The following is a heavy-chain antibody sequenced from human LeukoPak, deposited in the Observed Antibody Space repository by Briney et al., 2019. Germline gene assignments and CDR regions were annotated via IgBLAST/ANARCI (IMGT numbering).Heavy chain of an antibody. CDR1: GYTLTELS. Sequence: ASVKVSCKVSGYTLTELSMHWVRQAPGKGLEWMGGFDPEDGETIYAQKFQGRVTMTEDTSTDTAYMELSRLRSDDTAVYYCARGLAAAGRIDYWGQGTLVTVSS. CDR2: FDPEDGET. CDR3: ARGLAAAGRIDY. J-gene: IGHJ4*02. V-gene: IGHV1-24*01. D-gene: IGHD6-13*01.